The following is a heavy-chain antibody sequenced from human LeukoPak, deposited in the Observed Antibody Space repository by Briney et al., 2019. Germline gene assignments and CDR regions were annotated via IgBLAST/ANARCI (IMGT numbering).Heavy chain of an antibody. J-gene: IGHJ6*03. D-gene: IGHD1-26*01. Sequence: SETLSHTCAVYGGSFSGYYWSWIRQPPGKGLEWIGYIYYSGSTNYNPSLKSRVTISVDTSKNQFSLKLSSVTAADTAVYYCARSSGSYYMDVWGKGTTVTISS. V-gene: IGHV4-59*01. CDR2: IYYSGST. CDR3: ARSSGSYYMDV. CDR1: GGSFSGYY.